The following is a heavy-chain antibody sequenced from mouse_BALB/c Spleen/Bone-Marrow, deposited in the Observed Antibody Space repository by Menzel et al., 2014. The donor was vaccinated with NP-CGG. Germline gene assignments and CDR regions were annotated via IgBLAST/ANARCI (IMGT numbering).Heavy chain of an antibody. V-gene: IGHV7-1*02. CDR1: GFTFSDFY. CDR3: ARDYYGSSYDWYFDV. J-gene: IGHJ1*01. Sequence: EVQRVESGGGLVQPGGSLRLSCATSGFTFSDFYMEWVSQPPGKRLEWIAASRNKANDYTTEYSASVKGRFIVSRDTSQSILYLQMNALRAEDTAIYYCARDYYGSSYDWYFDVWGAGTTVTVSS. CDR2: SRNKANDYTT. D-gene: IGHD1-1*01.